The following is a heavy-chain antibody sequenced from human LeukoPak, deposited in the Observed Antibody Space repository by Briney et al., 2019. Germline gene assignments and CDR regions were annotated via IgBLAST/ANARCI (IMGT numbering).Heavy chain of an antibody. CDR2: ISGSGGSP. Sequence: GGSLRLSCAASGFTFSSYAMTWVRQAPGKGLEWVSAISGSGGSPFYVDSVKGRFTISRDNSRNTLYLQMNSLTVEDTAVYYCAKYNSGWLFDYWGQGTLVTVSS. CDR1: GFTFSSYA. D-gene: IGHD6-19*01. CDR3: AKYNSGWLFDY. J-gene: IGHJ4*02. V-gene: IGHV3-23*01.